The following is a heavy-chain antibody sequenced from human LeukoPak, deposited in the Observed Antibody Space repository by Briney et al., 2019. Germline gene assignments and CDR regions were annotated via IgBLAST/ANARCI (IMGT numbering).Heavy chain of an antibody. D-gene: IGHD3-9*01. CDR1: AGTFTSYA. V-gene: IGHV1-69*05. J-gene: IGHJ4*02. Sequence: GASVKLSCKASAGTFTSYAISWVRQAHAQGLEWMGGIIPIFGTANYAQKFQGRVTITTDESTSTAYMELSSLRSEDTAVYYCARARYYDILTGYYHFDYWGQGTLVTVSS. CDR3: ARARYYDILTGYYHFDY. CDR2: IIPIFGTA.